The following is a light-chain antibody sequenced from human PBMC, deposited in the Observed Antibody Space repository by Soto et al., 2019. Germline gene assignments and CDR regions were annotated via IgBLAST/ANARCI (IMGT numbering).Light chain of an antibody. CDR1: QGVRNA. V-gene: IGKV1-13*02. Sequence: AIQLTQSPSSLSASVGDRVTITCRASQGVRNALAWYQHKPGRGPRLLIYDASTLQSGAPSRFSGSGSGTDFTLTIRSLQPEDFATYYCQQFHSPALTFGGGTKLE. J-gene: IGKJ4*01. CDR2: DAS. CDR3: QQFHSPALT.